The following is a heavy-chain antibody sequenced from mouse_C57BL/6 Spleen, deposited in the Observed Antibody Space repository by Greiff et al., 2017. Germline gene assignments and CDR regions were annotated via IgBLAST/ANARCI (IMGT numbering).Heavy chain of an antibody. J-gene: IGHJ2*01. V-gene: IGHV1-80*01. CDR1: GYAFSSYW. CDR3: ARYKDPRTAQASFDY. Sequence: QVQLQQSGAELVKPGASVKISCKASGYAFSSYWMNWVKQRPGKGLEWIGQIYPGDGDTNYNGKFKGKATLTADKSSSTAYMQRSSLTSEDSAVYFCARYKDPRTAQASFDYWGQGTTLTVSS. CDR2: IYPGDGDT. D-gene: IGHD3-2*02.